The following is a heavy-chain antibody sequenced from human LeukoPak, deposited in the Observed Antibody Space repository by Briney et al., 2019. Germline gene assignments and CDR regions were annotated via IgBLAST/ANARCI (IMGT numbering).Heavy chain of an antibody. D-gene: IGHD3-10*01. J-gene: IGHJ4*02. CDR3: ARPYYYDSGQYYFHY. CDR1: YW. V-gene: IGHV5-51*01. Sequence: YWXXXXXXXPGXGXEXMAIIYPGDSDTRYSPSFQGQLTISADKSISTAYLQWSSLKASDTAMYYCARPYYYDSGQYYFHYWGQGTLVTVSS. CDR2: IYPGDSDT.